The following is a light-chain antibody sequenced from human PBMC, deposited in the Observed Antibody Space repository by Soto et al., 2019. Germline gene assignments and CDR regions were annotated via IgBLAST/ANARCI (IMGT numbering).Light chain of an antibody. CDR2: GAS. Sequence: EILLTQSPGTLSLSPGERATLSCRASQSVSPSSLAWYQQRPGQSPRLLIYGASSRATGIPDRFSGRGSGTDFTLIISRLEPEDFAVHYCQQFAGSFGGGTKVDIK. V-gene: IGKV3-20*01. CDR3: QQFAGS. CDR1: QSVSPSS. J-gene: IGKJ4*02.